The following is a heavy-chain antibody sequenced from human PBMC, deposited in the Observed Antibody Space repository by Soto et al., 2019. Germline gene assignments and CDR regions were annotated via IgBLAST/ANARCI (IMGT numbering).Heavy chain of an antibody. CDR3: ASLGGSYSRYY. CDR2: INHSGST. V-gene: IGHV4-34*01. D-gene: IGHD1-26*01. J-gene: IGHJ4*02. Sequence: SETLSLTCAVYGGSFSGYYWSWIRQPPGKGLEWIGEINHSGSTNYNPSLKSRVTISVDTSKNQFSLKLSSVTAADTAVYYCASLGGSYSRYYWGQGTLVTVSS. CDR1: GGSFSGYY.